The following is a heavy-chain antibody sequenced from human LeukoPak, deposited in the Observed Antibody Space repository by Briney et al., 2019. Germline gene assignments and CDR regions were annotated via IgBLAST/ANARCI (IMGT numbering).Heavy chain of an antibody. CDR2: ISGSGGST. J-gene: IGHJ3*02. CDR1: GFTFSSYA. Sequence: TGGSLRLSCAAFGFTFSSYAMSWVRQAPGKGLEWVSAISGSGGSTYYADSVKGRFTISRDNSKNTLYLQMNSLRAEDTAVYYRARPPAGLVVVITTSAFDIWGQGTMVTVSS. CDR3: ARPPAGLVVVITTSAFDI. V-gene: IGHV3-23*01. D-gene: IGHD3-22*01.